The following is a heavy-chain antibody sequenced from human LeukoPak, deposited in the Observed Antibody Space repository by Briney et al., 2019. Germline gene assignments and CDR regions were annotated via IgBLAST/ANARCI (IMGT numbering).Heavy chain of an antibody. D-gene: IGHD4-17*01. CDR3: GRDPNGDYVGAFEF. V-gene: IGHV3-23*01. CDR2: LHASGDGA. J-gene: IGHJ3*01. Sequence: PGGSLRLSCTVSGFAFSTYAMTWVRHLPGKGLEWVSSLHASGDGASYADSVRGRFAMSRDNSKNTLYLQMSDLRVEGAATYYCGRDPNGDYVGAFEFWGQGTLVTVSS. CDR1: GFAFSTYA.